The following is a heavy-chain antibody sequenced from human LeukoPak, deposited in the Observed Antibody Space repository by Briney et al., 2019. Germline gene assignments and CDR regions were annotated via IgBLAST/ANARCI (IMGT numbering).Heavy chain of an antibody. J-gene: IGHJ4*02. V-gene: IGHV5-51*01. CDR1: GYRFTSYW. Sequence: PGESLKISCKGSGYRFTSYWIAWVRQMPGKGLEWMGIIYPGDSDTRYSPSFQGQVTISADKSISTAYLQWSSLKASDTAMYYCAELEGDSGGYTPGLDYWGQGTLVTVSS. CDR2: IYPGDSDT. D-gene: IGHD3-22*01. CDR3: AELEGDSGGYTPGLDY.